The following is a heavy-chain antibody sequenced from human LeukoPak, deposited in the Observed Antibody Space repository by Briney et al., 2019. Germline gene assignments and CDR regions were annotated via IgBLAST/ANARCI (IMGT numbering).Heavy chain of an antibody. V-gene: IGHV4-59*01. J-gene: IGHJ6*02. Sequence: PSETLSLTCTVSGGSISSYYWSWIRQPPGKGLEWIGYIYYSGSTNYNPSLKSRVTISVDTSKNQFSLKLSSVTAADTAVYYCERFSWSAGWYYERNYYYYGMDVWGQGTTVTVSS. CDR1: GGSISSYY. CDR3: ERFSWSAGWYYERNYYYYGMDV. CDR2: IYYSGST. D-gene: IGHD3-16*01.